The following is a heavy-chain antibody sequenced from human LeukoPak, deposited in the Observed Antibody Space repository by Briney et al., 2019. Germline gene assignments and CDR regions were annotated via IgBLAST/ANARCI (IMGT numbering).Heavy chain of an antibody. CDR2: IHYDGAKS. Sequence: GGSLRLSCAASGFSFSGYGMHWVRQAPGKGLEWVAFIHYDGAKSYYADSVKGRFTISRDNSRNTLYLQMNSLRPEDTAVYYCAKAIWVAATSSWFCLDYWGQGTLVTVSS. J-gene: IGHJ4*02. CDR3: AKAIWVAATSSWFCLDY. V-gene: IGHV3-30*02. D-gene: IGHD3-10*01. CDR1: GFSFSGYG.